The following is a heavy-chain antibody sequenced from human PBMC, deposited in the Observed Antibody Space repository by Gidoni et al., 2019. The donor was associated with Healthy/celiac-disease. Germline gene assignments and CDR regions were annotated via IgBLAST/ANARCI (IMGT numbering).Heavy chain of an antibody. CDR3: ARGQRAYQLLRIHYYGMDV. CDR1: GGSFSGYY. D-gene: IGHD2-2*01. V-gene: IGHV4-34*01. Sequence: QVQLQQWGAGLLKPSETLSLTCAVYGGSFSGYYGRWIRQSPGKGLEWIGEINHSGSTNYTPSLKSRVTIAVDTSKNQFSLKLSSVTAADTAVYYCARGQRAYQLLRIHYYGMDVWGQGTTVTVSS. CDR2: INHSGST. J-gene: IGHJ6*02.